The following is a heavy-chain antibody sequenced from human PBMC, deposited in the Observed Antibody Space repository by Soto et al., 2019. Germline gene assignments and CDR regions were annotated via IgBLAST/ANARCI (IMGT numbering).Heavy chain of an antibody. Sequence: PGGSLRLSCAASGFTFSSYWMNWVRQAPGKGLQWVANIKQDGSEKYYVDSVKGRFTISRDNGKNSLYLQMNSLRAEDTAVYYCARGMTIAANYFDYWGQGALVTVSS. J-gene: IGHJ4*02. CDR2: IKQDGSEK. V-gene: IGHV3-7*05. D-gene: IGHD6-25*01. CDR1: GFTFSSYW. CDR3: ARGMTIAANYFDY.